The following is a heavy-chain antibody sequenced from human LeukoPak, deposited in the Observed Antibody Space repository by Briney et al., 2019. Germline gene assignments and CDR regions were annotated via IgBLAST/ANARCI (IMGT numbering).Heavy chain of an antibody. Sequence: GESLKISCKVSGYTFTSYRIGWVRQMPGKGLEWMGIIYPGDSDTRYSPSFRGQVTISADKSVSTAYLQWSSLKASDTAMYYCARLAEMGTSHFDYWGQGTLVTVSS. J-gene: IGHJ4*02. CDR3: ARLAEMGTSHFDY. V-gene: IGHV5-51*01. D-gene: IGHD5-24*01. CDR1: GYTFTSYR. CDR2: IYPGDSDT.